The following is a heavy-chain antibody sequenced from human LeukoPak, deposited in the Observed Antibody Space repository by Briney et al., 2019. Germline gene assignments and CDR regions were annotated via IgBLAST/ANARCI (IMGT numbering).Heavy chain of an antibody. CDR2: IYSDGRT. Sequence: GGSLRLSCAASGFTVSSNYMSWVRQAPGKGLEWVSEIYSDGRTYYAASVKGRFSISRDNSKNTVYLQMNSLRAEDTAVYYCARDYYYDSSGYSPFDFWGQGTLVTVSS. CDR3: ARDYYYDSSGYSPFDF. D-gene: IGHD3-22*01. J-gene: IGHJ4*02. V-gene: IGHV3-53*01. CDR1: GFTVSSNY.